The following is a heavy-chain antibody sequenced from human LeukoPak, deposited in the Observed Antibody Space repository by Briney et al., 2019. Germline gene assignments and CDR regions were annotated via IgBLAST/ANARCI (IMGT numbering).Heavy chain of an antibody. CDR2: ISSSSSYI. CDR1: GFTFSSYS. J-gene: IGHJ6*03. CDR3: ARGYCTNGVCYKDYYYYYMDV. V-gene: IGHV3-21*01. Sequence: PGGSLRLSCAASGFTFSSYSMNWVRQAPGKGLEWVSSISSSSSYIYYADSVKGRFTISRDNAKNSLYLQMNSLRAEDTAVYYCARGYCTNGVCYKDYYYYYMDVWGRGTTVTVSS. D-gene: IGHD2-8*01.